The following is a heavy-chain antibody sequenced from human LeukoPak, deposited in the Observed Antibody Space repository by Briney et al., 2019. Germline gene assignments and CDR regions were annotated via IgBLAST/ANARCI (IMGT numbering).Heavy chain of an antibody. V-gene: IGHV3-30*02. CDR2: IRYDGSNK. J-gene: IGHJ4*02. D-gene: IGHD3-3*01. Sequence: GGSLRLSCAASGFTVSSNYMSWVRQAPGKGLEWVAFIRYDGSNKYYADSVKGRFTISRDNSKNTLYLQMNSLRTEDTAVYYCVKDPTIFGVIIIGFDFWGQGTQVTVSS. CDR1: GFTVSSNY. CDR3: VKDPTIFGVIIIGFDF.